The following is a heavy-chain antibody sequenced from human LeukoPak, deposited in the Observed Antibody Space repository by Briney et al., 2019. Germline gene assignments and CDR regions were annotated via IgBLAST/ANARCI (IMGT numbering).Heavy chain of an antibody. Sequence: SETLSLTCIVSGASISHDYWSWVRQPAGKGLEWVGRVYSSGTNYNPSLKSRVTISVDTSKNQFSLKLSSVTAADTAVYYCARASGSPPDAFDIWGQGTMVTVSS. CDR2: VYSSGT. J-gene: IGHJ3*02. CDR3: ARASGSPPDAFDI. CDR1: GASISHDY. V-gene: IGHV4-4*07. D-gene: IGHD1-26*01.